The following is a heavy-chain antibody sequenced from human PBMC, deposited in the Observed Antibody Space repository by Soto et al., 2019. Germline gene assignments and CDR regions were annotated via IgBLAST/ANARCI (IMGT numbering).Heavy chain of an antibody. CDR1: GFSFSSFA. Sequence: EVQLLESGGGFIHPGGSLRLSCAASGFSFSSFAMNWVRQAPGKGLEWVSVISGSADSTFNADSVKGRFTISRDNSKSTLCLQINSLGADDTAVYYCARPRGAMIYAISVYGMDVWGQGPTVTVSS. J-gene: IGHJ6*02. CDR2: ISGSADST. D-gene: IGHD2-8*01. V-gene: IGHV3-23*01. CDR3: ARPRGAMIYAISVYGMDV.